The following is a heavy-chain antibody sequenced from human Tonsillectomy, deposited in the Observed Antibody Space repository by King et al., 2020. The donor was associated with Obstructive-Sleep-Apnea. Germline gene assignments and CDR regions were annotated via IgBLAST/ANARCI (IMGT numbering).Heavy chain of an antibody. J-gene: IGHJ3*02. V-gene: IGHV3-23*04. CDR3: ANRERTGAFHI. CDR2: ISGGGDST. Sequence: VQLVESGGGLVQPGGSLRLSCAASGFTFSSFAMTWVRQAPGKGLEWVSGISGGGDSTYYAASVKGRLTISRDNSKNTLYLQVNSLRAEDTAVYYCANRERTGAFHIWGQGTMVTVSS. D-gene: IGHD1-1*01. CDR1: GFTFSSFA.